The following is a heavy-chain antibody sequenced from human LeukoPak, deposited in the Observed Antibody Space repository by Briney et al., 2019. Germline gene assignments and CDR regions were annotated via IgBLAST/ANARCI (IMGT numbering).Heavy chain of an antibody. D-gene: IGHD1-7*01. CDR3: ARDNWNYANYDYFDY. V-gene: IGHV4-59*01. J-gene: IGHJ4*02. CDR1: GGSISSYY. CDR2: IYYSGST. Sequence: SETLSLTCTVSGGSISSYYWSWIRQPPGKGLEWIGYIYYSGSTNYNPSLKSRVTISVDTSKNQFSLKLSSVTAADTAVYYCARDNWNYANYDYFDYWGQGTLVTVSP.